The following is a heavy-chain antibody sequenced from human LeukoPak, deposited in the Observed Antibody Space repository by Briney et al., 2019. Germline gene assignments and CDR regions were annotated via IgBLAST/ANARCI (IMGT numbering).Heavy chain of an antibody. CDR3: ATKKVATGDWYFDP. J-gene: IGHJ5*02. V-gene: IGHV3-21*01. CDR2: ISSSSSYI. CDR1: GFTFSSYA. D-gene: IGHD2-21*01. Sequence: GGSLRLSCAASGFTFSSYAMNWVRQAPGKGLEWVSSISSSSSYIYYADSVKGRFTIPRDNAKNSLYLQMNSLRAEDTAVYYCATKKVATGDWYFDPWGQGTLVTVSS.